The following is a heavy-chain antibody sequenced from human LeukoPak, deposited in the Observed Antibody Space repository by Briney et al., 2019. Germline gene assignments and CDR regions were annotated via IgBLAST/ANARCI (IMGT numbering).Heavy chain of an antibody. CDR1: GDSISSYY. CDR2: IYYTGST. CDR3: ARHKGQIEGKEAFDI. V-gene: IGHV4-59*05. D-gene: IGHD3-10*01. J-gene: IGHJ3*02. Sequence: SETLSLTCTVSGDSISSYYWSWIRQPPGMGLEWIGSIYYTGSTSYNPSLKSRVTISVDTSRNQFSLRLSSVTAADKAVYYCARHKGQIEGKEAFDIWGQGAMVTVSS.